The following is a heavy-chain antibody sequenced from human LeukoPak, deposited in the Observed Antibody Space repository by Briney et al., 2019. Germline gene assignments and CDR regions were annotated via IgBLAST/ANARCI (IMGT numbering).Heavy chain of an antibody. CDR1: GYTFTDSY. J-gene: IGHJ6*03. D-gene: IGHD6-19*01. CDR3: ARPAVAGTYYYYMDV. Sequence: ASVKVSCKTSGYTFTDSYIHWVQQAPGQGLEWMGRNNPNSGDSNYSQKFQGRVTMTRDTSISTAYMELSRLRSDDTAVYYCARPAVAGTYYYYMDVWGKGTTVTVSS. V-gene: IGHV1-2*06. CDR2: NNPNSGDS.